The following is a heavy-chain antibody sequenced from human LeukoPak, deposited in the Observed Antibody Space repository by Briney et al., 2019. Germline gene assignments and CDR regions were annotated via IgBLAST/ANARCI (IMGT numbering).Heavy chain of an antibody. V-gene: IGHV4-34*01. Sequence: SETLSLTCAVYGGSFSNYYWSWIRQPPGKGLEWIGDIYHTGSTTYNPSLKSRVTISVDTSKKQFSLRLSSVTAADTAAYYCARTDYSNNYDYWGQGTLVTVSS. J-gene: IGHJ4*02. CDR3: ARTDYSNNYDY. CDR2: IYHTGST. CDR1: GGSFSNYY. D-gene: IGHD4-11*01.